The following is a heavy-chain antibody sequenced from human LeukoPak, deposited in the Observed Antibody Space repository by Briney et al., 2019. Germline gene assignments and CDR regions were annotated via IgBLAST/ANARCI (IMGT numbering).Heavy chain of an antibody. D-gene: IGHD5-12*01. Sequence: PGRSLRLSCTTSGFTFSTYGMHWVRQAPGKGLEWVAAIWYDGSNRNYVDSVKGQFTISRDNSKNTLYLQMNSLRAEDTAVYFCANQLRGYSWGAMDDWGQGTLVTVSS. CDR2: IWYDGSNR. V-gene: IGHV3-33*06. J-gene: IGHJ4*02. CDR3: ANQLRGYSWGAMDD. CDR1: GFTFSTYG.